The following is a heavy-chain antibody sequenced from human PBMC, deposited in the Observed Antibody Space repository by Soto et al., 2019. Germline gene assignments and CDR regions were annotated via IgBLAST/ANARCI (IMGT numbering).Heavy chain of an antibody. Sequence: ASVKVSCKVSGYTLTELSMHWVRQAPGKGLEWMGGFDPEDGETIYAQKFQGRVTMTKDTSTDTAYMELSSLRSEDTAVYYCATDTFWSGSFDYWGQGTLVTVSS. J-gene: IGHJ4*02. CDR1: GYTLTELS. D-gene: IGHD3-3*01. V-gene: IGHV1-24*01. CDR2: FDPEDGET. CDR3: ATDTFWSGSFDY.